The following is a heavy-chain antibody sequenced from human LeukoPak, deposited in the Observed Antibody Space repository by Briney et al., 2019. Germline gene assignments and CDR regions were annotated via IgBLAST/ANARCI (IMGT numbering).Heavy chain of an antibody. Sequence: GGSLRLSCAASGFTFSSYSMNWVRQAPGKGLEWVSSISSSSSYIYCADSVKGRFTISRDNAKNSLYLQMNSLRAEDTAVYYCARGAAMATPFDYWGQGTLVTVSS. CDR1: GFTFSSYS. J-gene: IGHJ4*02. CDR2: ISSSSSYI. D-gene: IGHD5-18*01. CDR3: ARGAAMATPFDY. V-gene: IGHV3-21*01.